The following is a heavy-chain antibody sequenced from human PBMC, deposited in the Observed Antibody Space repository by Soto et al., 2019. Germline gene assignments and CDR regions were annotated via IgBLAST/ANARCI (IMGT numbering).Heavy chain of an antibody. J-gene: IGHJ6*02. CDR3: ARPFVSSGYYPPGPYYYYYGMDV. CDR2: IIPIFGTA. D-gene: IGHD3-22*01. Sequence: ASVKVSCKASGGTFSSYAISWVRQAPGQGLEWMGGIIPIFGTANYAQKFQGRVTITADESTSTAYMELSSLRSEDTAVYYCARPFVSSGYYPPGPYYYYYGMDVWGQGTTVTVSS. V-gene: IGHV1-69*13. CDR1: GGTFSSYA.